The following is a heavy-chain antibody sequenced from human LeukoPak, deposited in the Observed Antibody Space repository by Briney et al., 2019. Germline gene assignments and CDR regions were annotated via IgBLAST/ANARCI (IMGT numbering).Heavy chain of an antibody. Sequence: GGSLRLSCAASGFTFSSYGMHWVRQAPGKGLEWVAFIRYDGSNKYYADSVKGRFTISRDNSKNTLYLQMNSLRAEDTAVYYCAKDEGGGFLTPYYMDDWGKGTTVTVSS. V-gene: IGHV3-30*02. J-gene: IGHJ6*03. D-gene: IGHD3-3*01. CDR3: AKDEGGGFLTPYYMDD. CDR2: IRYDGSNK. CDR1: GFTFSSYG.